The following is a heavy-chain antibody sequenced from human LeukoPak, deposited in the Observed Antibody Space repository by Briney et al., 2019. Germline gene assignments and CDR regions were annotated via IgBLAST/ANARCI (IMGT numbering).Heavy chain of an antibody. Sequence: ASVKVSCKASGCTFTGYYMHWVRQAPGQGLEWMGWINPNSGGTNYAQKFQGRVTMTRDTSISTAYMELSRLRSDDTAVYYCARDYPMYYYDSSGYYLAWFDPWGQGTLVTVSS. CDR2: INPNSGGT. D-gene: IGHD3-22*01. CDR3: ARDYPMYYYDSSGYYLAWFDP. CDR1: GCTFTGYY. J-gene: IGHJ5*02. V-gene: IGHV1-2*02.